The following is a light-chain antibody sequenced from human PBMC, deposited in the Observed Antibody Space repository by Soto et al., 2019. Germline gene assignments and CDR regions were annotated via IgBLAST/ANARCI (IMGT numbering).Light chain of an antibody. CDR3: CSYAGGPVV. Sequence: QSALTQPRSVCGSPGQAVTISCTGTSSDVGGYNFVSWYQQHPGKAPKLMIYDVSKRPSGVPDRFSGSTSGNTASLTISGLQAEDEADYYCCSYAGGPVVFGGGTKLTVL. V-gene: IGLV2-11*01. CDR2: DVS. J-gene: IGLJ2*01. CDR1: SSDVGGYNF.